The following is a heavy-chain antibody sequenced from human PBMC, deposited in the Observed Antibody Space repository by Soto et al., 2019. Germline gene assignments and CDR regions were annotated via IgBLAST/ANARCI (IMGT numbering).Heavy chain of an antibody. Sequence: GGSLRLSCAASGFTFSSYAMSWVRQAPGKGLEWVSAISGSGGSTYYADSVKGRFTISRDNSKNTLYLQMNSLRAEDTAVYYCAKGKGIGGFYYYYYMDVWGKGTTVTVSS. J-gene: IGHJ6*03. CDR3: AKGKGIGGFYYYYYMDV. D-gene: IGHD2-15*01. CDR2: ISGSGGST. CDR1: GFTFSSYA. V-gene: IGHV3-23*01.